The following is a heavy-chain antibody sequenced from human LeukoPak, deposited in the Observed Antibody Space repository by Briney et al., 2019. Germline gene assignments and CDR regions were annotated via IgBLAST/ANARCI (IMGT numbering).Heavy chain of an antibody. CDR2: INWNGGST. Sequence: GGSLRLSCAASGFTFSSYAMSWVRQAPGRGLEWLSGINWNGGSTGYADSVKGRFTISRDNAKNSLYLQMNSLRAEETILDYCARRSCCGDCYSAFDYWGQGSMVTVSS. CDR1: GFTFSSYA. V-gene: IGHV3-20*04. J-gene: IGHJ4*02. D-gene: IGHD2-21*01. CDR3: ARRSCCGDCYSAFDY.